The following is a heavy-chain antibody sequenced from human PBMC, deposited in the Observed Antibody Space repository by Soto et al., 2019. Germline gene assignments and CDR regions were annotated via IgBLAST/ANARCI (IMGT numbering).Heavy chain of an antibody. CDR1: GYSFTSYW. D-gene: IGHD5-12*01. CDR2: IYPGDSDT. CDR3: ARLGGYDLPYYYGMDV. Sequence: GESLKISCKGSGYSFTSYWIGWVRQMPGKGLGWMGIIYPGDSDTRYSPSFQGQVTISADKSISTAYLQWSSLKASDTAMYYCARLGGYDLPYYYGMDVWGQGTTVTAP. V-gene: IGHV5-51*01. J-gene: IGHJ6*02.